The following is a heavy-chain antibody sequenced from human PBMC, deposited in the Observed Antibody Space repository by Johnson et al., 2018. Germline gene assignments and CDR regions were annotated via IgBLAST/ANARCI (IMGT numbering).Heavy chain of an antibody. CDR1: GFTFSSYA. J-gene: IGHJ1*01. D-gene: IGHD3-22*01. CDR3: ARSLGLDSSGYYYGSFQH. CDR2: ISGSGGST. Sequence: VQLVQSGGGVVQPGRSLRLSCAASGFTFSSYAMSWVRQAPGKGLEWVSAISGSGGSTYFADSVKGRFTISRDNSKNTLYLQMNSLRAEDTAVYYCARSLGLDSSGYYYGSFQHWGQGTLVTVSS. V-gene: IGHV3-23*04.